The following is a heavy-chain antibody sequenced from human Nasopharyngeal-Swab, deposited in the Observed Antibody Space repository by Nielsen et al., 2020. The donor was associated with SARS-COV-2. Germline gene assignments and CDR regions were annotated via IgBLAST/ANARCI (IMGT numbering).Heavy chain of an antibody. V-gene: IGHV3-9*01. CDR1: GFTFDDYA. CDR3: ATLGNWFDP. Sequence: SLKISCAASGFTFDDYAMHWVRQAPGKGLEWVSGISWNSGSIGYADSVKGRFTILRDNAKNSLYLQMNSLRAEDTALYYCATLGNWFDPWGQGTLVTVSS. J-gene: IGHJ5*02. CDR2: ISWNSGSI.